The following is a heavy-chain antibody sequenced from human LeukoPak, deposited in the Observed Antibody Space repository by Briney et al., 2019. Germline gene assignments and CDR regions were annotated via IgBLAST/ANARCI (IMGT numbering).Heavy chain of an antibody. CDR3: ARGFLEIERYYYYYYMDV. CDR2: IYTSGST. CDR1: GGSISSYY. J-gene: IGHJ6*03. V-gene: IGHV4-4*07. D-gene: IGHD3-3*01. Sequence: TSETLSLTCTVSGGSISSYYWSWIRQPAGKGLEWIGRIYTSGSTNYNPSLKSRVTMSVATTKTQFSLKLSSVTAAATAVYYCARGFLEIERYYYYYYMDVWGKGTTVTVSS.